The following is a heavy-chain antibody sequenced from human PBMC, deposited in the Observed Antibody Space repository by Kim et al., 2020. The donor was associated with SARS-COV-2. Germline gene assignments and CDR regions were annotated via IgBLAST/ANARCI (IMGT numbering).Heavy chain of an antibody. J-gene: IGHJ6*02. CDR1: GYTFTSYY. V-gene: IGHV1-46*01. CDR2: INPSGGST. Sequence: ASVKVSCKASGYTFTSYYMHWVRQAPGQGLEWMGIINPSGGSTSYAQKFQGRVTMTRDTSTSTVYMELSSLRSEDTAVYYCARGRRFLEWLTHGMDVWGQGATVTVSS. CDR3: ARGRRFLEWLTHGMDV. D-gene: IGHD3-3*01.